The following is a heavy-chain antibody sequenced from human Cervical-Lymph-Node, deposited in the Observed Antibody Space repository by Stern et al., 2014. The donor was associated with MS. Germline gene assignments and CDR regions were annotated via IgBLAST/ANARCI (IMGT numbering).Heavy chain of an antibody. CDR1: GYTLTSYG. V-gene: IGHV1-18*01. CDR3: ARDAALFGRNPLDY. Sequence: QVQLVQSGAEVKKPGASVKVSCKASGYTLTSYGISWVRQAPGQGLEWMGWIRAYNGNTNYAQKLQGRVTMTTDTSTSTAYMELRSLRSDDTAVYYGARDAALFGRNPLDYWGQGTLVTVSS. CDR2: IRAYNGNT. D-gene: IGHD3/OR15-3a*01. J-gene: IGHJ4*02.